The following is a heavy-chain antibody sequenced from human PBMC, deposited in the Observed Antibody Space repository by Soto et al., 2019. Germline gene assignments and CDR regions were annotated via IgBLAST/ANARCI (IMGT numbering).Heavy chain of an antibody. CDR1: GGTFSSYA. V-gene: IGHV1-69*01. Sequence: QVQLVQSGAEVKKPGSSVKVSCKASGGTFSSYAISWVRQAPGQGLEWMGGIIPIFGTANDAQKFQGRVTITADESTSTAYMELSSLRSEDTAVYYCARSTTVVTPSYYYYGMDVWGQGTTVTVSS. CDR3: ARSTTVVTPSYYYYGMDV. D-gene: IGHD4-17*01. CDR2: IIPIFGTA. J-gene: IGHJ6*02.